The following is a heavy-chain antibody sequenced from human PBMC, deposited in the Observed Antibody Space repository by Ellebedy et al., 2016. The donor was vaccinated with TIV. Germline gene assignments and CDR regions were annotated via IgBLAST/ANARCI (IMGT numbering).Heavy chain of an antibody. CDR2: ISAYNGNT. J-gene: IGHJ4*02. Sequence: AASVKVSCKASGYHFTNYAMSWVRQAPGQGLEWMGWISAYNGNTNYAQKLQGRVTMTTDTSTSTAYMELRSLRSDDTAVYYCARGSSGWMAIDYWGQGTLVTVSS. D-gene: IGHD6-19*01. V-gene: IGHV1-18*01. CDR3: ARGSSGWMAIDY. CDR1: GYHFTNYA.